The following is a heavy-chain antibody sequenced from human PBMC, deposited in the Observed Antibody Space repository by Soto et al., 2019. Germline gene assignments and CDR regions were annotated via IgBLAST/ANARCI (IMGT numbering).Heavy chain of an antibody. D-gene: IGHD2-21*02. CDR2: IYYSGST. CDR3: SRFCSCDYYDGAVDI. V-gene: IGHV4-59*01. Sequence: PSETLSLTCTVSGGSISSYYWSWIRQPPGKGLEWIGYIYYSGSTNYNPSLKSRVTISVDTSKNQFSLKLSSVTAADTAVYYCSRFCSCDYYDGAVDICGQGTMVTGSS. J-gene: IGHJ3*02. CDR1: GGSISSYY.